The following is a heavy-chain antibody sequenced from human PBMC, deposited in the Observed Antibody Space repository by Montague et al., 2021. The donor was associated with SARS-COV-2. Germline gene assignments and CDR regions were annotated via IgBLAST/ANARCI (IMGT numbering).Heavy chain of an antibody. CDR1: GDSISTYY. Sequence: SETLSLTCTVSGDSISTYYWSWIRQPPGKGLEWIGEIYHSGSTNYNPSLKSRVTISVDTSKNQFSLKLTSVTAADTAVYYCARASWQRLARPCHYYYFDYWGQGTLVTVSS. CDR3: ARASWQRLARPCHYYYFDY. J-gene: IGHJ4*02. CDR2: IYHSGST. V-gene: IGHV4-59*12. D-gene: IGHD6-25*01.